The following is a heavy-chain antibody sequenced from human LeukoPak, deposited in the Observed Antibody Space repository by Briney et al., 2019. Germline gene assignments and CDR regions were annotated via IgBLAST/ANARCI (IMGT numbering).Heavy chain of an antibody. CDR2: IPYDGSNK. V-gene: IGHV3-30*04. CDR1: GFTFCDYA. J-gene: IGHJ5*02. CDR3: ASSSWP. D-gene: IGHD6-13*01. Sequence: GGSLRLSCTASGFTFCDYAMSWVRQAPGKGLDWVAFIPYDGSNKYYADSVKGRFTISRDNSKNTLYLQMNSLRTEDTAVYYCASSSWPWGQGTLVTVSS.